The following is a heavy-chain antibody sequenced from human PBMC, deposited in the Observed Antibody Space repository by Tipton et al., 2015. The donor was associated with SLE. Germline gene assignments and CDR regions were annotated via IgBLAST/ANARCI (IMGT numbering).Heavy chain of an antibody. CDR3: ARVSSSWGFDY. V-gene: IGHV4-59*01. CDR1: GGSISSYY. D-gene: IGHD6-13*01. CDR2: IYYSGST. Sequence: LRLSCTVSGGSISSYYWSWIRQPPGKGLEWIGYIYYSGSTNYNPSLKSRVTISVDTSKNQFSLKLSSVAAADTAVYYCARVSSSWGFDYWGQGTLVTVSS. J-gene: IGHJ4*02.